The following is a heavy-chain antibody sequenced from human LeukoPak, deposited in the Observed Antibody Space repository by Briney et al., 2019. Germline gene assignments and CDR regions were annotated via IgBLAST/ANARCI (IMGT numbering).Heavy chain of an antibody. CDR3: ARDRHGDY. V-gene: IGHV3-74*01. CDR2: INYGGSGT. J-gene: IGHJ4*02. CDR1: GFTFSSYW. Sequence: GGSLRLSCAASGFTFSSYWMYWVRQAPGKGLVWVSHINYGGSGTNYADSMKGRFTISRDNAKNTLYLQMNSLRAEDTAVYYCARDRHGDYWGQGTLGTVSS.